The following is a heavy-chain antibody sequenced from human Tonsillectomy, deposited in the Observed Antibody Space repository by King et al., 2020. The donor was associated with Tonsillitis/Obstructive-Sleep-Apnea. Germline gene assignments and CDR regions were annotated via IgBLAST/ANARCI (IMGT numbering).Heavy chain of an antibody. J-gene: IGHJ4*02. CDR2: ISGDGGST. Sequence: VQLVESGGGVVQPGGSLRLSCEASGFTLDDYAIHWVRHPPGRGLEWVSLISGDGGSTYYAASVKGRFNISRDNSKNSLYLQMHSLRAEDTAFYFDAKSILSGLGYHFDDWGQGTLVTDSA. CDR3: AKSILSGLGYHFDD. CDR1: GFTLDDYA. D-gene: IGHD5-18*01. V-gene: IGHV3-43*02.